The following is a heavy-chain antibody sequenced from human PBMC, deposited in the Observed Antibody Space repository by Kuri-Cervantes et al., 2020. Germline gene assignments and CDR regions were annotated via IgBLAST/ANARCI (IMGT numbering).Heavy chain of an antibody. D-gene: IGHD6-13*01. V-gene: IGHV2-5*02. Sequence: SGPTLAKPTQTLTLTCTFSGFSLGTSGVGVGWIRQPQEKALEWLALIYWDDDKRYSPSLKSRLTITKDTYKNQVVLTMTNMDPVDTATYYCAHTFRQQPGYWGQGTLVTVSS. CDR2: IYWDDDK. J-gene: IGHJ4*02. CDR3: AHTFRQQPGY. CDR1: GFSLGTSGVG.